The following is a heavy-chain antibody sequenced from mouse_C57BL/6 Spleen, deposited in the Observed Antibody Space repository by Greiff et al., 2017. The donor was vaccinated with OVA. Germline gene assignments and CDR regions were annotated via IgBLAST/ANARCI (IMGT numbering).Heavy chain of an antibody. V-gene: IGHV1-5*01. CDR2: IYPGNSDT. CDR1: GYTFTSYW. D-gene: IGHD1-1*01. Sequence: EVQLQQSGTVLARPGASVKMSCKTSGYTFTSYWMHWVKQRPGQGLEWIGAIYPGNSDTSSNEKFKGKAKLTAGTSASPAYMELSSLTNADSAVYYCTRGEFITTVVGWYFDVWGTGTTVTVSS. CDR3: TRGEFITTVVGWYFDV. J-gene: IGHJ1*03.